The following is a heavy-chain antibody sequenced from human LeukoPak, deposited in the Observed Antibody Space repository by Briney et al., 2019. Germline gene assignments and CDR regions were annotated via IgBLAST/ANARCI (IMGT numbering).Heavy chain of an antibody. D-gene: IGHD4-17*01. V-gene: IGHV1-2*02. J-gene: IGHJ5*02. CDR2: INPNSGDT. Sequence: ASVKVSCKASGYTFTGYYMHWVRQAPGQGLEWMGWINPNSGDTNYAQKFQGRVTMTRDTSISTAYMELSRLRSDDTAVYYCARETTTNWFDPWGQGTLVTVSS. CDR1: GYTFTGYY. CDR3: ARETTTNWFDP.